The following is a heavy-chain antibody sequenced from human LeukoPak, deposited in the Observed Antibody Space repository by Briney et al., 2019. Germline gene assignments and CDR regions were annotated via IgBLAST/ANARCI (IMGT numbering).Heavy chain of an antibody. J-gene: IGHJ4*02. CDR3: ARARIAAAGTEYYFDY. CDR1: GGSISSYY. V-gene: IGHV4-59*01. D-gene: IGHD6-13*01. CDR2: IYYSGST. Sequence: SETLSLTCTVSGGSISSYYWSWIRQPPGKGLEWIGYIYYSGSTNYNPSLKSRVTISVDTSKNQFSLKLSSVTAADTAVYYCARARIAAAGTEYYFDYWGQGTLVTVSS.